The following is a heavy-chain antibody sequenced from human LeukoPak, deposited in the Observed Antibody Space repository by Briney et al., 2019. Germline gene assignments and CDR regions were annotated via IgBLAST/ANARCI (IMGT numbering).Heavy chain of an antibody. CDR2: IKQDGSEA. V-gene: IGHV3-7*01. Sequence: PGGSLRLSCAASGFTFSSYWMTWVRQAPGKGLEWVANIKQDGSEAYYVDSVKGRFTVSRDNAKNSLYLQLNSLGAEDTAVYYCARESGIAAALDLWGQGALVTVSS. D-gene: IGHD6-13*01. J-gene: IGHJ5*02. CDR1: GFTFSSYW. CDR3: ARESGIAAALDL.